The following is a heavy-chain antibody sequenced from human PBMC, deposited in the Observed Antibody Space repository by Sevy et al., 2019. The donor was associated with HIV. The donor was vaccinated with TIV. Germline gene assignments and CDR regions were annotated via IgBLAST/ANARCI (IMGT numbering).Heavy chain of an antibody. J-gene: IGHJ6*02. Sequence: GGSLRLSCAASGFTFSSYAMHWVRQAPGKGLEWVAVISYDGSNKYYADSVKGRFTISRDNSKNTLYLQMNSLRAEDTAVYYCAREGGDFWSGYYSGTDCNYGMDVWGQGTTVTVS. CDR3: AREGGDFWSGYYSGTDCNYGMDV. D-gene: IGHD3-3*01. V-gene: IGHV3-30-3*01. CDR1: GFTFSSYA. CDR2: ISYDGSNK.